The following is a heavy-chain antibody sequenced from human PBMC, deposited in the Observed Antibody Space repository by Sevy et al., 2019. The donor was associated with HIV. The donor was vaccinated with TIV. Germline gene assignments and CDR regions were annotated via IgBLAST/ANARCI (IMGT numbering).Heavy chain of an antibody. CDR1: GFTFSTYA. V-gene: IGHV3-23*01. Sequence: GGSLRLSCAASGFTFSTYAMSWVRQASGKGLEWVSGISGSGGGTYYVDSVKGRFTISRDNSKNTLFLQMNSLRAEDTAVYYCAKRGGRYFDFWGQGTLVTVSS. CDR2: ISGSGGGT. J-gene: IGHJ4*02. CDR3: AKRGGRYFDF. D-gene: IGHD3-16*01.